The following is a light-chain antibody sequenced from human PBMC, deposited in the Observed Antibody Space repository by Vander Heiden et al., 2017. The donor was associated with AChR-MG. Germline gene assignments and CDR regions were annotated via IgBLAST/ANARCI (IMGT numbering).Light chain of an antibody. Sequence: QPVLTPPPSSPGTPVQRVTLSCSGSTSNVGVNAVSWYQRLPGMAPKLLIHSNHQRPSGVPDRFSGSTSATSASLAINGLQSEDEADYYCAAWDESLNGVIFGGGTRLTVL. CDR3: AAWDESLNGVI. CDR1: TSNVGVNA. J-gene: IGLJ2*01. CDR2: SNH. V-gene: IGLV1-44*01.